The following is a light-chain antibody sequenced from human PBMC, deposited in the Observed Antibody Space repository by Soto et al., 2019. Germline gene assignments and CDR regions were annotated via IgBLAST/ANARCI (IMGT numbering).Light chain of an antibody. CDR1: QSVNNDY. J-gene: IGKJ4*01. CDR3: QQYGTSPLT. V-gene: IGKV3-20*01. Sequence: ETVLTQSPGTLSLSPGERATLSCRASQSVNNDYLAWYQQRPGLAPRLLIFGASGRATGIPDRCSGSGSGTDCTLTISRLEPEEFAIYYCQQYGTSPLTFGGGTKVEIK. CDR2: GAS.